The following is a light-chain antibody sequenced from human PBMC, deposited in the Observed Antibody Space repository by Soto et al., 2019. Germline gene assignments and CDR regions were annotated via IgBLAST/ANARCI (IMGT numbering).Light chain of an antibody. J-gene: IGLJ3*02. CDR3: TSYAGSSIWV. CDR2: DVS. CDR1: SSDVGAYNY. V-gene: IGLV2-8*01. Sequence: QSALTQPPSASGSPGQSVTISCTGTSSDVGAYNYVSWYQQHPGKAPKLMIYDVSKRPSGVPDRFSGSKSGNTASLTVSGLQAEDEADFYCTSYAGSSIWVFGGGTQLNVL.